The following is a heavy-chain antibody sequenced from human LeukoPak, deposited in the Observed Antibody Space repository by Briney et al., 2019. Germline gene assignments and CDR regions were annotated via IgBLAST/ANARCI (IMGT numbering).Heavy chain of an antibody. J-gene: IGHJ4*02. CDR1: GGTFSSYA. D-gene: IGHD2-21*02. CDR3: ARNMAGGGDGTWGY. CDR2: IIPILGIA. Sequence: ASVKVSCKASGGTFSSYAINWVRQAPGQGLAWMGRIIPILGIANYAQKFQGRVTITADKSTSTAYMELSSLRSEDTAVYYCARNMAGGGDGTWGYWGQGTLVTVSS. V-gene: IGHV1-69*04.